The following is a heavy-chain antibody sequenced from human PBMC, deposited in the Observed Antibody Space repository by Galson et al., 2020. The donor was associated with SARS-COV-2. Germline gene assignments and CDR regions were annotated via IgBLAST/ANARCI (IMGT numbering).Heavy chain of an antibody. D-gene: IGHD3-22*01. CDR2: VYQGGTT. V-gene: IGHV4-38-2*02. J-gene: IGHJ2*01. Sequence: SETLSLTCTVSGLSISSDFYWAWIRQSPGKGLEWIGNVYQGGTTYYNPSLKSRVSISIDKSKNQFSLKMTSVTAADTAVYYCARPSSTGYYSIWYFYLWGRGTLVNVSS. CDR3: ARPSSTGYYSIWYFYL. CDR1: GLSISSDFY.